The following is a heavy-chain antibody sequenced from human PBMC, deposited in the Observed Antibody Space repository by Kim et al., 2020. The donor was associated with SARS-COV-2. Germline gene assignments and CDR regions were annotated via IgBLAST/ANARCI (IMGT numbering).Heavy chain of an antibody. Sequence: GGSLRLSCAASGLTFRSYDMNWVRQAPGKGLEWVSYISGSGSNKYYADSVKGRFTISRDNAKDSLYLQMNGLRAEDTAVYYCARELVVSPDAFDIWGQGTMVTVSS. V-gene: IGHV3-48*03. D-gene: IGHD3-10*01. J-gene: IGHJ3*02. CDR2: ISGSGSNK. CDR1: GLTFRSYD. CDR3: ARELVVSPDAFDI.